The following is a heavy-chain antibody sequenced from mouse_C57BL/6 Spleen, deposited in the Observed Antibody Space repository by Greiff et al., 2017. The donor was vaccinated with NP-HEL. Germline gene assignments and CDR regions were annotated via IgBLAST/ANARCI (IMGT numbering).Heavy chain of an antibody. Sequence: VQLQQSGAELVRPGTSVKVSCKASGYAFTNYLIEWVKQRPGQGLEWIGVINPGSGGTNYNEKFKGKATLTADKSSSTAYMQLSSLTSEDSAVYFCAREGDGYYYFDYWGQGTTLTVSS. D-gene: IGHD2-3*01. V-gene: IGHV1-54*01. J-gene: IGHJ2*01. CDR1: GYAFTNYL. CDR2: INPGSGGT. CDR3: AREGDGYYYFDY.